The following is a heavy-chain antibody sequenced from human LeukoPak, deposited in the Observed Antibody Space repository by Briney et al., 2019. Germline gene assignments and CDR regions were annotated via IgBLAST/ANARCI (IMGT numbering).Heavy chain of an antibody. Sequence: ASVKVSCKASGYTFTSYGISRVRQAPGQGLEWMGWISAYNGNTNCAQRLQGRVTMTTDTSTSTAYMELRSLRSDDTAVYYCATSPTTLAPHYWGQGTLVTVSS. D-gene: IGHD5-12*01. V-gene: IGHV1-18*01. CDR1: GYTFTSYG. CDR2: ISAYNGNT. CDR3: ATSPTTLAPHY. J-gene: IGHJ4*02.